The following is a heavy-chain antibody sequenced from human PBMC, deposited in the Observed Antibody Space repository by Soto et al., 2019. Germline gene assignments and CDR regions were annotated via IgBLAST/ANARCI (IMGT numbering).Heavy chain of an antibody. J-gene: IGHJ6*02. CDR1: GFTFSNAW. CDR3: TTELTVTTAAIYYGMDV. V-gene: IGHV3-15*07. Sequence: GGSLRLSCAASGFTFSNAWMNWVRQAPGKGLEWVGRIKSKTDGGTTDYAAPVKGRFTISRDDSKNTLYLQMNSLKTEDTAVYYCTTELTVTTAAIYYGMDVWGQGTTVTVSS. D-gene: IGHD4-17*01. CDR2: IKSKTDGGTT.